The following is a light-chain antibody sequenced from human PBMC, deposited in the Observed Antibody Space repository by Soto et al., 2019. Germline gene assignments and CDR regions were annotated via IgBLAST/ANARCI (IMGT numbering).Light chain of an antibody. CDR3: QKYNAAPLT. Sequence: DIQMTQSPSSLSASVGDRVTITCQASQDIKNYLNWYQQKSGKAPKLLIYDASDLETGVPSRFSGSGSGTDFTFTINSLQPEDIATYYCQKYNAAPLTFGQGTRLEIK. CDR1: QDIKNY. J-gene: IGKJ5*01. CDR2: DAS. V-gene: IGKV1-33*01.